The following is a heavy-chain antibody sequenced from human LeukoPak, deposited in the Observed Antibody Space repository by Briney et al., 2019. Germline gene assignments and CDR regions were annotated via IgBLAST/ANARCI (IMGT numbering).Heavy chain of an antibody. V-gene: IGHV1-2*02. CDR1: GYTFTGYY. CDR3: ARDSSGWPRDYYYYYMDV. J-gene: IGHJ6*03. Sequence: ASVKVSCKASGYTFTGYYMHWMRQVPGQGLEWMGWINPNSGGTNYAQKFQGRVTMTRDTSISTAYMELSRLRSDDTAVYYCARDSSGWPRDYYYYYMDVWGKGTTVTVSS. D-gene: IGHD6-19*01. CDR2: INPNSGGT.